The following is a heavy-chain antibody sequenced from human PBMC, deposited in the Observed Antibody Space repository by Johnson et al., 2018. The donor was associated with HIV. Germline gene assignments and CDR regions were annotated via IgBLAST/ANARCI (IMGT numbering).Heavy chain of an antibody. CDR1: EFTFSNYA. J-gene: IGHJ3*02. CDR2: ISYDGTNK. V-gene: IGHV3-30*03. Sequence: QVQLVESGGGVVQPGKSLRLSCAASEFTFSNYAMHWVRLPPGKGLQWVAVISYDGTNKYYADSVQGRFTIYRDDSKDTLYLQMDSLRAEDSALYYCARGRKDIGAADGLDNDAFDMWGQGTLVTIS. D-gene: IGHD6-25*01. CDR3: ARGRKDIGAADGLDNDAFDM.